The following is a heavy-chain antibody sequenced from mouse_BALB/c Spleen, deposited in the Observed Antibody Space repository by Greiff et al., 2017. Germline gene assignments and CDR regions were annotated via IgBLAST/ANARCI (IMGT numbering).Heavy chain of an antibody. CDR1: GFTFTDYY. Sequence: EVNLVESGGGLVQPGGSLRLSCATSGFTFTDYYMSWVRQPPGKALEWLGFIRNKANGYTTEYSASVKGRFTISRDNSQSILYLQMNTLRAEDSATYYCAREAYYGNSLAYWGQGTLVTVSA. V-gene: IGHV7-3*02. CDR2: IRNKANGYTT. J-gene: IGHJ3*01. D-gene: IGHD2-10*01. CDR3: AREAYYGNSLAY.